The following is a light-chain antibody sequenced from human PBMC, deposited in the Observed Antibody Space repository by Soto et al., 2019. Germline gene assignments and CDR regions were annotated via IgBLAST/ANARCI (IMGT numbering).Light chain of an antibody. Sequence: SVLTRPPSESGTPGQRVTISCSGSSSNIGSNTVNWYQPLPGTAPKLLIYSDDQRPSGVPDRFSGSKSGTSASLAISGLQAADEADYHCQAWDDSLSGYVFRTGTQVTLL. CDR1: SSNIGSNT. J-gene: IGLJ1*01. CDR2: SDD. CDR3: QAWDDSLSGYV. V-gene: IGLV1-44*01.